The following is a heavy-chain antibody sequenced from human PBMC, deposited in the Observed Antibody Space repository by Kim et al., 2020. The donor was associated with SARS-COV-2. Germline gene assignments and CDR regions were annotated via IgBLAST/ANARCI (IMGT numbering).Heavy chain of an antibody. Sequence: ASVKVSCKVSGYTLTDLSMHWVRQAPGKGLEWMGHFDPEDGETIYAQKFQGRVTMTEDTFTDTAYMELSSLRSEDTAVYYCATGVGVILTAYYNRWFLDYWGQGTLVTVSS. CDR1: GYTLTDLS. CDR2: FDPEDGET. J-gene: IGHJ4*02. D-gene: IGHD3-9*01. CDR3: ATGVGVILTAYYNRWFLDY. V-gene: IGHV1-24*01.